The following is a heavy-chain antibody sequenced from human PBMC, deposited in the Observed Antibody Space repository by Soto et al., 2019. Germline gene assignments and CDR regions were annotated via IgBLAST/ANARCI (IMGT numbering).Heavy chain of an antibody. CDR3: ARDYDSSGYGYDAFDI. Sequence: QVQLVESGGGVVQPGRSLRLSCAASGFIFSTYAMHWVRQAPGKGLEWVTFISYDGRNKYYADSVKDRFTISRDNSKNTRYLLMNSLRTEDTAVYYCARDYDSSGYGYDAFDIWGQWTMVTVSS. CDR1: GFIFSTYA. J-gene: IGHJ3*02. CDR2: ISYDGRNK. D-gene: IGHD3-22*01. V-gene: IGHV3-30*04.